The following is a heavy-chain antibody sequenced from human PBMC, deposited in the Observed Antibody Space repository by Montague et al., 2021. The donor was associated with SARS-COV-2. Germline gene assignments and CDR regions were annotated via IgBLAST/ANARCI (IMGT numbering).Heavy chain of an antibody. J-gene: IGHJ5*02. CDR2: IYWDDDK. Sequence: PALVKPTQTLTLTCTFSGFSLNTSGEGVGWVRQPPGKALEWLALIYWDDDKRYSPSLKSRSTISKDTTKNEVVLTVANVDPVDTATYYCARYGDYGSWFDPWGQGTLVTVSS. CDR3: ARYGDYGSWFDP. V-gene: IGHV2-5*02. D-gene: IGHD4-17*01. CDR1: GFSLNTSGEG.